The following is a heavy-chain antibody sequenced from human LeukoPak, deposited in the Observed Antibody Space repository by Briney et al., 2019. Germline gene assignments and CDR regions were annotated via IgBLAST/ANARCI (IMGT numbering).Heavy chain of an antibody. V-gene: IGHV4-34*01. J-gene: IGHJ4*02. CDR2: INHRGST. Sequence: SETLSLTCAVYGGSFSGYYWSWIRQPPGKGLEWIGEINHRGSTNYNPSLKSRVTISVDTSKNQFSLKLSSVTAADTAVYYCAMRVVGYCSSTSCYPFDYWGQGTLVTVSS. CDR1: GGSFSGYY. CDR3: AMRVVGYCSSTSCYPFDY. D-gene: IGHD2-2*01.